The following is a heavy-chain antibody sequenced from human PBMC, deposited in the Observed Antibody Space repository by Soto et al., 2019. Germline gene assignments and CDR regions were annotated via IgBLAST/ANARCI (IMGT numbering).Heavy chain of an antibody. CDR3: ARGHYGRDY. V-gene: IGHV3-7*01. Sequence: EVHLVESGGGLVQPGGSLKLLFAASEFPFCPPWIGWVRQALGEGLEWVADIKPDGSEKYYVDSGKGRFTISRDNAKNSVYLQMNSLRAEDTAVYYCARGHYGRDYWGQGTLVTVSS. D-gene: IGHD4-17*01. J-gene: IGHJ4*02. CDR1: EFPFCPPW. CDR2: IKPDGSEK.